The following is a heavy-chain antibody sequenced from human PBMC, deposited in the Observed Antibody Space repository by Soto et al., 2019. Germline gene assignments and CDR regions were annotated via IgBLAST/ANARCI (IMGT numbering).Heavy chain of an antibody. D-gene: IGHD5-12*01. V-gene: IGHV3-21*01. J-gene: IGHJ4*02. CDR1: GFTFRSYS. CDR2: ISGGSSYI. Sequence: EVQLVESGGGLVKPGGSLRLSCAASGFTFRSYSMNWACQAPGKGLEWVSSISGGSSYIYYYADSLKGRFTISRENAKNSLYLQMNSLRAEDTAVYYCASDWSGYDNLDYWGQGTLVTVSS. CDR3: ASDWSGYDNLDY.